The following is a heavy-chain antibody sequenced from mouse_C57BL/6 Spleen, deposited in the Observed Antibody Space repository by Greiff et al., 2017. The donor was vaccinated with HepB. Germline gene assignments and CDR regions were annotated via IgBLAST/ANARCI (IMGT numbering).Heavy chain of an antibody. Sequence: QVQLKESGAELVKPGASVKLSCKASGYTFTEYTIHWVKQRSGQGLEWIGWFYPGSGSIKYNEKFKDKATLTADKSSSTVYMELSRLTSEDSAVYFCARGDYYGSSYGYFDVWGTGTTVTVSS. V-gene: IGHV1-62-2*01. CDR3: ARGDYYGSSYGYFDV. J-gene: IGHJ1*03. D-gene: IGHD1-1*01. CDR1: GYTFTEYT. CDR2: FYPGSGSI.